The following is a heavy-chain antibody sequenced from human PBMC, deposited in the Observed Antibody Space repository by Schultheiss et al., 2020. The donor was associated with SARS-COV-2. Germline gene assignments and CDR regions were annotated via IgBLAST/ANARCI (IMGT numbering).Heavy chain of an antibody. D-gene: IGHD6-13*01. J-gene: IGHJ3*02. CDR2: ISSSSSYI. Sequence: GGSLRLSCAASGFTFSSYSMNWVRQAPGKGLEWVSSISSSSSYIYYADSVKGRFTISRDNAKNSLYLQMNSLRAEDTAVYYCARGYSLSPETFDIWGQGTMVTVSS. V-gene: IGHV3-21*04. CDR1: GFTFSSYS. CDR3: ARGYSLSPETFDI.